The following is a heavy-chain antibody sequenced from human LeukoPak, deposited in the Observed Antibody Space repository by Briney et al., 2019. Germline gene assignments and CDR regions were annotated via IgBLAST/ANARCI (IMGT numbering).Heavy chain of an antibody. D-gene: IGHD6-19*01. CDR3: ARGGGWLGRWRVYYFDY. CDR1: GGSISSSNW. CDR2: IYHSGST. V-gene: IGHV4-4*02. Sequence: SETLSLTCAVSGGSISSSNWWSWVRQPPGKGLEWIGEIYHSGSTNYNPSLKSRVTISVDKSKNQFSLKLSSVTAADTAVYYCARGGGWLGRWRVYYFDYWGQGTLVTVSS. J-gene: IGHJ4*02.